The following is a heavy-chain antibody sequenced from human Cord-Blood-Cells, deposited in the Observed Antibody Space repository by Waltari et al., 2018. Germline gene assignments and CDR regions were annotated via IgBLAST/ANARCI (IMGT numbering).Heavy chain of an antibody. CDR2: INNSGST. D-gene: IGHD6-13*01. V-gene: IGHV4-34*01. J-gene: IGHJ5*02. CDR3: ARQEGSSWYNWFDP. CDR1: GGSFSGYY. Sequence: QVQLQQWGAGLLKPSETLSLTCAVYGGSFSGYYWSWIRQPPGKGLEWIGEINNSGSTNYNPSLKSRVTISVEPAKTQFSLKLSSVTAADTDVYYCARQEGSSWYNWFDPWGQGTLVTVSS.